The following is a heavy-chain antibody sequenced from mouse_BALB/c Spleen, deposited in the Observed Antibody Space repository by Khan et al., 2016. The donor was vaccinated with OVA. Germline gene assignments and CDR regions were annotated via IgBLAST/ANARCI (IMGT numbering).Heavy chain of an antibody. V-gene: IGHV3-1*02. CDR1: GYSITSGYS. CDR3: ARDGNYMYY. Sequence: EVQLQESGPDLVKPSQSLSLTCTVTGYSITSGYSWHWIRQFPGNKLEWMAYIYYSGSINYNPSLKSRIFITRDTSKNQFFLQLNSVTTEDTATYYFARDGNYMYYWGQGTSVTVSS. CDR2: IYYSGSI. J-gene: IGHJ4*01. D-gene: IGHD2-1*01.